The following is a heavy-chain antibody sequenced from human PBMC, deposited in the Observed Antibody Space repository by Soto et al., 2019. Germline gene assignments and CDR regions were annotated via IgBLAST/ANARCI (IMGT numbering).Heavy chain of an antibody. D-gene: IGHD2-15*01. CDR1: GFTFSSYA. CDR2: ISYDGSNK. V-gene: IGHV3-30-3*01. J-gene: IGHJ4*02. CDR3: ARAGGWDIVVVVAATVDY. Sequence: QVQLVESGGGVVQPGRSLRLSCAASGFTFSSYAMHWVRQAPGKGLGWVAVISYDGSNKYYADSVKGRFTISRDNSKNTLYLQMNSLRAEDTAVYYCARAGGWDIVVVVAATVDYWGQGTLVTVSS.